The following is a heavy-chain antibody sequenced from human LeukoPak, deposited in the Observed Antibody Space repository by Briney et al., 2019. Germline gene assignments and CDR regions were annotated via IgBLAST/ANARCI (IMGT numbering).Heavy chain of an antibody. D-gene: IGHD7-27*01. CDR3: ARGLTGDLGPVFDY. CDR1: GFTFSSYG. Sequence: PGGSLRLSCAASGFTFSSYGIHWVRQAPGKGLEWVAFIRYDGSNKYYADSVKGRFTISRENSKNTLYLQMNSLRAEDTAVYYCARGLTGDLGPVFDYWGQGTLVTVSS. J-gene: IGHJ4*02. V-gene: IGHV3-30*02. CDR2: IRYDGSNK.